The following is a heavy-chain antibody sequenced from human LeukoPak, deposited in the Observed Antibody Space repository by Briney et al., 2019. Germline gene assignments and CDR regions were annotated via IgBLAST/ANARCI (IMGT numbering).Heavy chain of an antibody. Sequence: GESLKISCKGSGYSFTSYWIGWVRQMPGKGLEWMGIIYPGDSDTRYSPSFQGQVTISADKSISTAYLQWSSLKASDPAMYHCARLPPPRRGYSYGLDYWGQRTLVTVSS. CDR2: IYPGDSDT. CDR3: ARLPPPRRGYSYGLDY. V-gene: IGHV5-51*01. D-gene: IGHD5-18*01. J-gene: IGHJ4*02. CDR1: GYSFTSYW.